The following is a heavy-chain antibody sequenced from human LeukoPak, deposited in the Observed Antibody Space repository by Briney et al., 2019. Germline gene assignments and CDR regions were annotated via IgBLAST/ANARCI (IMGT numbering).Heavy chain of an antibody. CDR2: IKQDGSEK. D-gene: IGHD3-10*01. CDR3: ARDWSDSVLLWFGEFGFDY. V-gene: IGHV3-7*01. Sequence: PGGSLRLSCAASGFTFSSYWMSWVRQAPGKGLEWVANIKQDGSEKYYVDSVKGRFTISRDNAKNSLYLQMNSPRAEDTAVYYCARDWSDSVLLWFGEFGFDYWGQGTLVTVSS. J-gene: IGHJ4*02. CDR1: GFTFSSYW.